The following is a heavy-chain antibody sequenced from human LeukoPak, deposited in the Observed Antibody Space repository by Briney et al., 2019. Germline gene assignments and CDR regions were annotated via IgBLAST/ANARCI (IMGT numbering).Heavy chain of an antibody. CDR2: ISYDGSNK. Sequence: GRSLRLSCAASGFTFSSYAMHWVRQAPGKGLEWVAVISYDGSNKNYADSVKGRFTISRDNSKNTLYLEMNSLRAEDTAVYYCARDRDYGDYGYYFDYWGQGTLVTVSS. J-gene: IGHJ4*02. V-gene: IGHV3-30*04. D-gene: IGHD4-17*01. CDR3: ARDRDYGDYGYYFDY. CDR1: GFTFSSYA.